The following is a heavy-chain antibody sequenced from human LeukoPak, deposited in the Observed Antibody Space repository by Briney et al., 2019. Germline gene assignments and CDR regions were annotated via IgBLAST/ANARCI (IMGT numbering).Heavy chain of an antibody. CDR1: GFIFSGSS. CDR3: AKEQYPGYFDY. CDR2: IRFDATNK. V-gene: IGHV3-30*02. Sequence: GGSLRLSCAASGFIFSGSSMHWVRQAPGKGLEWVSFIRFDATNKYYADSVKGRFTISRDNSNNTLYPQLNNVRTEDTATYFCAKEQYPGYFDYWGQGTLVTVSS. J-gene: IGHJ4*02. D-gene: IGHD1-14*01.